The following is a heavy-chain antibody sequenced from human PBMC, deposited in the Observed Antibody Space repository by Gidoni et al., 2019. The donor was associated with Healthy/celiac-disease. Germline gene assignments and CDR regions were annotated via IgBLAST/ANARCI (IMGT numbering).Heavy chain of an antibody. D-gene: IGHD1-1*01. V-gene: IGHV1-69*01. CDR1: GGTFSSYA. CDR2: IIPIFGTA. Sequence: QVQLVQSGAEVKKPGSSVKVSCKASGGTFSSYAISWVRQAPGQGLEWMGGIIPIFGTANYAQKFQGRVTITADESTSTAYMELSSLRSEDTAVYYCARYNPVPGPKRPHNWFDPWGQGTLVTVSS. CDR3: ARYNPVPGPKRPHNWFDP. J-gene: IGHJ5*02.